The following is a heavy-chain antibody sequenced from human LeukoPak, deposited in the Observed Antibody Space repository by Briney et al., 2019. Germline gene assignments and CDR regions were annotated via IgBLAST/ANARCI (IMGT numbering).Heavy chain of an antibody. D-gene: IGHD6-6*01. J-gene: IGHJ4*02. CDR3: ARHFAYGSSSYFDY. CDR1: GGSVSNYY. V-gene: IGHV4-59*08. CDR2: VYYTGST. Sequence: SETLSLTCSVSGGSVSNYYWSWIRQPPGKGLEWIGYVYYTGSTNYNPSLKSRVTMFEDKSKNQFSLRLYSVTVADTAVYYCARHFAYGSSSYFDYWGQGNLVTVSS.